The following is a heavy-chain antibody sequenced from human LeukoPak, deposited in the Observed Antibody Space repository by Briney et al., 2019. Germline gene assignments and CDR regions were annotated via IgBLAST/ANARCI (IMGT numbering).Heavy chain of an antibody. Sequence: SETLSLTCTVSGYSISSGYYWGWIRQPPGKGLEWIGSIYHSGSTYYNPPLKSRVTISVDTSKNQFSLKLSSVTAADTAVYYCARRKIVVVPAAMDDAFDIWGQGTMVTVSS. CDR2: IYHSGST. J-gene: IGHJ3*02. D-gene: IGHD2-2*01. CDR3: ARRKIVVVPAAMDDAFDI. CDR1: GYSISSGYY. V-gene: IGHV4-38-2*02.